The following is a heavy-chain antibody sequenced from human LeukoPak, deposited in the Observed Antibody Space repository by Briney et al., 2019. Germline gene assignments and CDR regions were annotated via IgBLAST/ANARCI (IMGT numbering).Heavy chain of an antibody. CDR2: ISAYNGNT. D-gene: IGHD3-22*01. V-gene: IGHV1-18*01. Sequence: ASVKLSCKASGYTSTNYSISWVRQAPGQGLEWMGWISAYNGNTNFAQKLQGRVTLTTDTSTGTAYMELRSLRSDDTAVYYCAGYYYDSSGYPRPWFDPWGQGTLVTVSS. CDR1: GYTSTNYS. J-gene: IGHJ5*02. CDR3: AGYYYDSSGYPRPWFDP.